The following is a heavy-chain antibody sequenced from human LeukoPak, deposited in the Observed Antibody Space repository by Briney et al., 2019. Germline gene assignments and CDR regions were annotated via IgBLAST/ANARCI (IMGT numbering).Heavy chain of an antibody. CDR1: GFTVSSNY. Sequence: GGSLRLSCAASGFTVSSNYMSWVRQAPGKGLEWVSVIYSGSGGTTYYADSVKGRFTISRDNSKNTLYLQMNSLRVEDTAVYYCARVPYSYGYGGAYWFDPWGQGTLVTVSS. CDR2: IYSGSGGTT. CDR3: ARVPYSYGYGGAYWFDP. D-gene: IGHD5-18*01. J-gene: IGHJ5*02. V-gene: IGHV3-53*01.